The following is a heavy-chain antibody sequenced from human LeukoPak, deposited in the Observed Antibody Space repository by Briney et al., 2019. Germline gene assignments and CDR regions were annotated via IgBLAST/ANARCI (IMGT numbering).Heavy chain of an antibody. CDR2: IRYDGGNK. J-gene: IGHJ4*02. D-gene: IGHD1-1*01. CDR3: AKRTLTTENYFDY. Sequence: GGSLRLSCAASGFTFSYYDMHWVRQAPGKGLEWVAFIRYDGGNKYYADSVKGRFTISRDNSKNTLFVQMNSLRAEDTAVYYCAKRTLTTENYFDYWGQGTLVTVSS. V-gene: IGHV3-30*02. CDR1: GFTFSYYD.